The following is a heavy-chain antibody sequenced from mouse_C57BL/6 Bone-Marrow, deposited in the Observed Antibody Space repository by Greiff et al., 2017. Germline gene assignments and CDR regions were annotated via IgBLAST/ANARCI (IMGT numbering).Heavy chain of an antibody. Sequence: VQLQQSGPGLVAPSQSLSITCTVSGFSLTSYGVHWVRQPPGKGLEWLVVIWSDGSTTYNSALKSRLGISKDNSKSQVFLKMNSRQTDDTAMYYCARHDGSPHWYFDVWGTGTTVTVSS. CDR3: ARHDGSPHWYFDV. D-gene: IGHD2-3*01. CDR2: IWSDGST. V-gene: IGHV2-6-1*01. CDR1: GFSLTSYG. J-gene: IGHJ1*03.